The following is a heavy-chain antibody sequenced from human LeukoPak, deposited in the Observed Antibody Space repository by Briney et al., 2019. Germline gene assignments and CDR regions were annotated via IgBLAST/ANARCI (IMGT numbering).Heavy chain of an antibody. J-gene: IGHJ4*02. CDR2: ILGSGGRT. CDR3: AKFLPTHIVVANYYFDY. CDR1: GFTFSTYG. V-gene: IGHV3-23*01. D-gene: IGHD2-21*01. Sequence: GGSLRLSCAASGFTFSTYGMSWVRQAPGKGLEWVSNILGSGGRTYYADSVKGRFTISRDNSKNTLYLQMNSLRAEDTAVYYCAKFLPTHIVVANYYFDYWGQGTLVTVSS.